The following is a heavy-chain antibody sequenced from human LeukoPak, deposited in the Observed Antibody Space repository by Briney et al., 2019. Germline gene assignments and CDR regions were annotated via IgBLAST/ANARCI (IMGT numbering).Heavy chain of an antibody. D-gene: IGHD3-22*01. CDR1: GYTFTSYG. Sequence: GASVKVSREASGYTFTSYGISWVRQAPGQGLEWMGWISAYNGNTNYAQKLQGRVTMTTDTSTSTAYMELRSLRSDDTAVYYCARGAGVVVITTIDYWGQGTLVTVSS. J-gene: IGHJ4*02. CDR2: ISAYNGNT. V-gene: IGHV1-18*01. CDR3: ARGAGVVVITTIDY.